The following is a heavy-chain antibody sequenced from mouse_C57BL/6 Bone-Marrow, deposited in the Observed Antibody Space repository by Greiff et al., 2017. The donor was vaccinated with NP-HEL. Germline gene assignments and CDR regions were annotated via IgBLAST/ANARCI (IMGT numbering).Heavy chain of an antibody. CDR2: IWSGGST. CDR3: ARNYYGSSCDAMDY. Sequence: VQLKESGPGLVQPSQSLSITCTVSGFSLTSYGVHWVRQSPGKGLEWLGVIWSGGSTDYNAAFISRLSISKDNSKSQVFFKMNSLQADDTAIYYCARNYYGSSCDAMDYWGQGTSVTVSS. V-gene: IGHV2-2*01. J-gene: IGHJ4*01. D-gene: IGHD1-1*01. CDR1: GFSLTSYG.